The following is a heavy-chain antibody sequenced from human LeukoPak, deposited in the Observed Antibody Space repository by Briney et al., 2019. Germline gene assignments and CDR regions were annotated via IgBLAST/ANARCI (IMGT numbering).Heavy chain of an antibody. D-gene: IGHD3-22*01. CDR2: IYYSGST. CDR1: GGPISSYY. CDR3: ARDGRISGYYYYTDAFDI. Sequence: SETLSLTCTVSGGPISSYYWSWIRQPPGKGLEWIGYIYYSGSTNYNPSLKSRVTISVDTSKNQFSLKLSSVTAADTAVYYCARDGRISGYYYYTDAFDIWGQGTMVTVSS. J-gene: IGHJ3*02. V-gene: IGHV4-59*01.